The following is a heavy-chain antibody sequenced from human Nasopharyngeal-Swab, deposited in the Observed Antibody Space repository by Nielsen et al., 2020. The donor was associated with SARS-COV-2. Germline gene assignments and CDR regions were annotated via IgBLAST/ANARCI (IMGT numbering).Heavy chain of an antibody. CDR3: TRDIRVRGVPSDYYYGMDV. V-gene: IGHV3-49*04. CDR2: IRSKAYGGTT. Sequence: GESLKISCTASGFTFGDYVMSWVRQAPGKGLEWVGFIRSKAYGGTTEYAASVKGRFTISRDDSKSIAYLQMNSLKTEDTAVYYCTRDIRVRGVPSDYYYGMDVWGQGTTVTVSS. CDR1: GFTFGDYV. J-gene: IGHJ6*02. D-gene: IGHD3-10*01.